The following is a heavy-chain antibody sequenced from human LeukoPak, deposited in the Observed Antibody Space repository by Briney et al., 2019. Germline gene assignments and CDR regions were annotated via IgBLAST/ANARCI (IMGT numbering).Heavy chain of an antibody. CDR3: ARGPRRGAWFFDH. CDR1: GFTFSSYG. CDR2: ISNDGGER. D-gene: IGHD6-19*01. V-gene: IGHV3-30*03. J-gene: IGHJ5*02. Sequence: PGGSLRLSCEASGFTFSSYGMHWVRQAPGKGLEWVAAISNDGGERFYADSVQGRFTISRDNSKNTLNMQWNSLRIEDPAVYYCARGPRRGAWFFDHWDQGTLVTVSS.